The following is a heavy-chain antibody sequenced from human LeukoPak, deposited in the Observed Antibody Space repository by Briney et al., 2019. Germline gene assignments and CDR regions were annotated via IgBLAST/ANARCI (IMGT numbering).Heavy chain of an antibody. CDR3: AKVANYYYGSESYYCFEH. CDR2: IKQDGNEK. J-gene: IGHJ4*02. D-gene: IGHD3-10*01. Sequence: GESLRPSCAASGFTFTTYWMSWVRQAPGKGLEWVANIKQDGNEKYYGDSVKGRFTISRDNAKNSLYLQMNSLRVEDTAVYYCAKVANYYYGSESYYCFEHWGQGTPVTASS. CDR1: GFTFTTYW. V-gene: IGHV3-7*01.